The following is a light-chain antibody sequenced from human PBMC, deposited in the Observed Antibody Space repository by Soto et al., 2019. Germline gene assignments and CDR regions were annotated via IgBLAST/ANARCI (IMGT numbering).Light chain of an antibody. CDR1: LTLRGSY. V-gene: IGKV3D-20*02. CDR2: DAS. CDR3: QQSYSTPWT. J-gene: IGKJ1*01. Sequence: EIVLTQSPGTLSLSPGERATLSCRASLTLRGSYLAWYQQKAGQAPSLVIYDASSRATGIPDRFSASGSGTDFTLTISSLQPEDFATYYCQQSYSTPWTFGQGTKVDIK.